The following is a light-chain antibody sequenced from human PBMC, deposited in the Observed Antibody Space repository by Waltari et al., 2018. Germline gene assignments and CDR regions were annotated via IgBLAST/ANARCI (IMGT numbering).Light chain of an antibody. J-gene: IGKJ2*01. CDR2: DAS. V-gene: IGKV3-11*01. CDR1: QSVGPY. CDR3: QQRSNWTPHT. Sequence: EIVLTQSPGNLSLSPGETATISCRASQSVGPYLAWYQQKPGQAPRLLIFDASNTATGIPDRFRGSGSGTDFTLTISSLEPEDFAVYYCQQRSNWTPHTFGQGARLEIK.